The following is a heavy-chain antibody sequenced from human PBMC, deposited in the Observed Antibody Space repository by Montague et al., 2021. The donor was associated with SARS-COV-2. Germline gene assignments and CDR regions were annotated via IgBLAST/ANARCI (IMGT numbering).Heavy chain of an antibody. CDR3: VRDSRPNCFYY. CDR2: VAYSGXT. D-gene: IGHD2-2*01. V-gene: IGHV4-39*07. CDR1: GGTAITDTHD. J-gene: IGHJ4*02. Sequence: SETLSLTCSAAGGTAITDTHDWGWVRHSPGKGLEWLGSVAYSGXTXYXXCVKSRVAVSLDTSRTQCSLRLKSLTAADAAVYYCVRDSRPNCFYYWGRGTLVAVSS.